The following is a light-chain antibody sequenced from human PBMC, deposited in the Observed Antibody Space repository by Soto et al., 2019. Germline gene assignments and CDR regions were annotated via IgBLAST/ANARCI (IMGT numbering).Light chain of an antibody. Sequence: QSVLTQPASVSGSPGQSITSSCTGTSSDVGGYNYVSWYQQHPGKAPKLMIYEVINRPSGVSDRFSGSKSGNTASLIISGLQAEDEADYYCSSYTSRVTYVFGTGTKVTVL. CDR1: SSDVGGYNY. V-gene: IGLV2-14*01. CDR3: SSYTSRVTYV. J-gene: IGLJ1*01. CDR2: EVI.